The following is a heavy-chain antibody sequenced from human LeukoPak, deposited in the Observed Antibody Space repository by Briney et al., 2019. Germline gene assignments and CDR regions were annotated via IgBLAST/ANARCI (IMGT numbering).Heavy chain of an antibody. J-gene: IGHJ3*02. CDR3: ARTSLGCSSTSCYGSTGAFDI. CDR1: GYTFTGYY. CDR2: ISPNSGGT. V-gene: IGHV1-2*04. Sequence: ASVKVSCKASGYTFTGYYMHWVRQAPGQGLEWMGWISPNSGGTNYAQKFQGWVTMTRDTSISTAYMELSRLRSDDTAVYYCARTSLGCSSTSCYGSTGAFDIWGQGTMVTVSS. D-gene: IGHD2-2*01.